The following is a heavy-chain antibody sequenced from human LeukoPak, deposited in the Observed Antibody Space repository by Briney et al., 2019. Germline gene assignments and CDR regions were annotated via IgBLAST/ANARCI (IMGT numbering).Heavy chain of an antibody. CDR3: AKDWVNYFDY. J-gene: IGHJ4*02. CDR2: IRYDGSNK. CDR1: GFTFSSYG. V-gene: IGHV3-30*02. D-gene: IGHD3-16*01. Sequence: GGSLRLSCAASGFTFSSYGMHWVRQAPGRGLEWVAFIRYDGSNKYYADSVKGRFTISRDNSKNTLYLQMNSLRAEDTAVYYCAKDWVNYFDYWGQGALVTVSS.